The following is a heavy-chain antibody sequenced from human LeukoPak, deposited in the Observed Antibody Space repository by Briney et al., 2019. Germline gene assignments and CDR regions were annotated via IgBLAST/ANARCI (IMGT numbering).Heavy chain of an antibody. CDR3: AKALASYCSGGSCYLVY. J-gene: IGHJ4*02. CDR2: ISGSGGST. Sequence: PGGSLRLSCAASGFTLSSYAMSWVRQAPGKGLEWVSAISGSGGSTYHADSVKGRFTISRDNSKNTLYLQMNSLRAEDTAVYYCAKALASYCSGGSCYLVYWGQGTLVTVSS. V-gene: IGHV3-23*01. CDR1: GFTLSSYA. D-gene: IGHD2-15*01.